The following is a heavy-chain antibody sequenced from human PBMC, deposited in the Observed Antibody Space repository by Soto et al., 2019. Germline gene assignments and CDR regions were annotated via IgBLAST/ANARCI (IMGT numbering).Heavy chain of an antibody. D-gene: IGHD1-7*01. V-gene: IGHV6-1*01. CDR1: GDSVSSNSAA. CDR3: AGTSSLQWYYMDV. Sequence: SQTLSLTCAISGDSVSSNSAAWNWIRQSPSRGLEWLGRTYYRSRWYNDYAVSVRSRITVNADTSKNQYSLHLNSVTPEDKAVDYCAGTSSLQWYYMDVWDKGTTVTVSS. J-gene: IGHJ6*03. CDR2: TYYRSRWYN.